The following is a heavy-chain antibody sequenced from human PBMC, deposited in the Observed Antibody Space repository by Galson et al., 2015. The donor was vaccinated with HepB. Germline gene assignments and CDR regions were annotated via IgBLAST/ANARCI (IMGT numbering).Heavy chain of an antibody. V-gene: IGHV5-51*01. CDR1: GSSFTSYW. D-gene: IGHD6-19*01. CDR2: IYPGDSDT. CDR3: ARRALAWDSNAQVVGCFDI. J-gene: IGHJ3*02. Sequence: QSGAEVTKPGGSLKISCKGSGSSFTSYWIGWVRQMPGKGLEWMGIIYPGDSDTRYSPSFQGQVTISAGKSISTAYLQWSSLKASDTAMYYCARRALAWDSNAQVVGCFDIWGQRTIVTVSS.